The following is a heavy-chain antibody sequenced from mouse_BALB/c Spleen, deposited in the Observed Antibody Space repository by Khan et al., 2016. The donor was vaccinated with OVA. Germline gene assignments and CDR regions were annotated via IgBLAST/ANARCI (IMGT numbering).Heavy chain of an antibody. Sequence: EVQLQESGTVLARPGASVKMSCKASVYNFTSYWMHWVKQRPGQGLEWIGGIFPGNSDTTHNQKFKGKAKLTAVTSASTAYMELSSLTNEDSTVYYCTRAGYGAFAFWGQGTLVTVSA. CDR1: VYNFTSYW. V-gene: IGHV1-5*01. J-gene: IGHJ3*01. D-gene: IGHD1-1*01. CDR3: TRAGYGAFAF. CDR2: IFPGNSDT.